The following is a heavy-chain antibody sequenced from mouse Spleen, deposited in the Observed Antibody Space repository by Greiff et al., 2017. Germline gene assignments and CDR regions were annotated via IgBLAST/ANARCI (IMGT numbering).Heavy chain of an antibody. J-gene: IGHJ4*01. CDR2: IRNKANGYTT. D-gene: IGHD3-3*01. CDR3: ARYRGRYYAMDY. V-gene: IGHV7-3*01. Sequence: DVKLVESGGGLVQPGGSLSLSCAASGFTFTDYYMSWVRQPPGKALEWLGFIRNKANGYTTEYSASVKGRFTISRDNSQSILYLQMNALRAEDSATYYCARYRGRYYAMDYWGQGTSVTVSS. CDR1: GFTFTDYY.